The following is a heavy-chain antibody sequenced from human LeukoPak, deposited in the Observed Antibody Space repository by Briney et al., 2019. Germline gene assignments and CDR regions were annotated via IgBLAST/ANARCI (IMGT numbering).Heavy chain of an antibody. Sequence: GGSLRLSCAASGFTFSSYSMNWVRQAPGKGLEWVSSISSTSICKYYADSVKGRFTISRDNAKDSLFLQMNSLRAEDTAIYYCARDPRIYCTNGICRDDYFDNWGQGTLVTVSS. CDR1: GFTFSSYS. D-gene: IGHD2-8*01. CDR2: ISSTSICK. V-gene: IGHV3-21*01. CDR3: ARDPRIYCTNGICRDDYFDN. J-gene: IGHJ4*02.